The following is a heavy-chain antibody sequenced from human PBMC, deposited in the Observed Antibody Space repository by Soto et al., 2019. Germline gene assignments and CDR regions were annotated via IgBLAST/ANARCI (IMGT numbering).Heavy chain of an antibody. D-gene: IGHD6-13*01. CDR2: IKSKTDGGTT. CDR1: GFTFSNAW. V-gene: IGHV3-15*07. CDR3: TQQQLVNYYYGMDV. J-gene: IGHJ6*02. Sequence: GGSLRLSCAASGFTFSNAWMNWVRQAPGKGLEWVGRIKSKTDGGTTDYAAPVKGRFTISRDDSKNTLYLQMNSLKTEDTAVYYCTQQQLVNYYYGMDVWGQGTTVTVSS.